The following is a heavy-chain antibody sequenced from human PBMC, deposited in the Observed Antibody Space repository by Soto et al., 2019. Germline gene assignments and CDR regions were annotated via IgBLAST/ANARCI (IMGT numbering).Heavy chain of an antibody. Sequence: EVQLLESGGGLVQPGGSLRLSCAASGFTFSSYAMSWVRQAPGKGLEWVSAISGSGGSTYYADSVKGRFTISRDNSKNTLYLQMNSLRAEDTAVYYCAKDWALHPIEWVGAGDWGQGTLVTVSS. CDR3: AKDWALHPIEWVGAGD. V-gene: IGHV3-23*01. J-gene: IGHJ4*02. D-gene: IGHD3-10*01. CDR2: ISGSGGST. CDR1: GFTFSSYA.